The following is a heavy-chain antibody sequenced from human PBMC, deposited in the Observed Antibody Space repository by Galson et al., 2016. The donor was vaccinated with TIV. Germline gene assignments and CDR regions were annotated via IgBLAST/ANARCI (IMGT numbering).Heavy chain of an antibody. CDR1: GYIFINYY. J-gene: IGHJ4*02. CDR3: ARINWARAFDY. D-gene: IGHD7-27*01. CDR2: FNPDSGAA. V-gene: IGHV1-2*02. Sequence: SVKVSCKASGYIFINYYIHWVRQAPGQGLEWLGWFNPDSGAAQYAQKFQGRVTMTRDTSISTAYMELRRLISDDTAVYYCARINWARAFDYWGQGTQVTVSS.